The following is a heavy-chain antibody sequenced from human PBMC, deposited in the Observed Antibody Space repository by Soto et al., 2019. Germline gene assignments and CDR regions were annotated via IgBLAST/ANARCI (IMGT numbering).Heavy chain of an antibody. J-gene: IGHJ3*02. CDR1: GFTFSSYG. V-gene: IGHV3-33*01. D-gene: IGHD2-2*02. CDR2: IWYDGSNK. CDR3: ARDIVPAAIGSAFDI. Sequence: QVQLVESGGGVVQPGRSLRLSCAASGFTFSSYGMHWVRQAPGKGLEWVAVIWYDGSNKYYVDSVKGRFTISRDNSKNTLYLQMNSLRAEDTAVYYCARDIVPAAIGSAFDIWGQGTMVTVSS.